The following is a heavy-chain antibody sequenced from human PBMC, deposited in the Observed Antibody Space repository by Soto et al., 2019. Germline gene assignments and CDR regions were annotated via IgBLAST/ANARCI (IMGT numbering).Heavy chain of an antibody. CDR3: ARDPKLLWFGKSTRRPKYFDY. D-gene: IGHD3-10*01. CDR1: GYTFTSNG. V-gene: IGHV1-18*04. CDR2: INPYNGNR. Sequence: QVQLVQSGAEVKKPGASVKVSCKASGYTFTSNGISWVRQAPGQGLEWMGWINPYNGNRNYAQNLQGRVTMTTDTATSTVYMELRSLRPDDTAVYYCARDPKLLWFGKSTRRPKYFDYWGQGTLVTVSS. J-gene: IGHJ4*02.